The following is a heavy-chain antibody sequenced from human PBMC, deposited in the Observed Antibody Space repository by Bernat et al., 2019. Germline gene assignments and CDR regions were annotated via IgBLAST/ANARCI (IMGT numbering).Heavy chain of an antibody. CDR1: GFTFDDYA. CDR3: VKGSDSSGPYFDY. Sequence: EVQLVESGGGLVQSGRSLRLSCAASGFTFDDYAMQWVRQGPGKVLAWVSGISWNSGSVDYADSVKGRFTISRDNAKNSLYLQINSLRAEDTALYYCVKGSDSSGPYFDYWGQGTLVTVSS. V-gene: IGHV3-9*01. CDR2: ISWNSGSV. D-gene: IGHD3-22*01. J-gene: IGHJ4*02.